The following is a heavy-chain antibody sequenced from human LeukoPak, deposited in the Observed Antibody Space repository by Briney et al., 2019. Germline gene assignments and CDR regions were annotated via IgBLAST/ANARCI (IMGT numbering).Heavy chain of an antibody. Sequence: SGGSLRLSCAASGFTFSSYAMGWVRQAPGEGLEWVAGISYDGIHKSYADSVKGRFTISSDNSKNTLYLQMNSLRGEDTAVYYCARQSSVTTSGLEYWGQGTLVTVSS. V-gene: IGHV3-30*04. CDR3: ARQSSVTTSGLEY. D-gene: IGHD4-17*01. CDR2: ISYDGIHK. J-gene: IGHJ4*02. CDR1: GFTFSSYA.